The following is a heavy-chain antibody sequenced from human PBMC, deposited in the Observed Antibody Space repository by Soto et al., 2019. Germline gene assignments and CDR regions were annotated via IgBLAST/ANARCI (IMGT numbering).Heavy chain of an antibody. D-gene: IGHD6-6*01. Sequence: PSETLSLTCTVSGGSISSYYWSWIRQPPGKGLEWIGYIYYSGSTNYNPSLKSRVTISVDTSKNQFSLKLSSVTAADTAVYYCARGGSSHYYYYGMDVWGQGTTVTVSS. CDR1: GGSISSYY. V-gene: IGHV4-59*01. CDR2: IYYSGST. CDR3: ARGGSSHYYYYGMDV. J-gene: IGHJ6*02.